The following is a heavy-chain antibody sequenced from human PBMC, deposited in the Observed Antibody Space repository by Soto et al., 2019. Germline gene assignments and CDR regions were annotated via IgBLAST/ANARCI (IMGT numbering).Heavy chain of an antibody. CDR2: ISAYNGNT. CDR1: GYTFTSYG. Sequence: ASVKGSCKASGYTFTSYGISWVRQAPGQGLEWMGWISAYNGNTNYAQKLQGRVTMTTDTSTSTAYMELRSLRSDDTAVYYCAREHSGYDYYGFVSWGQGTLVSVP. D-gene: IGHD5-12*01. V-gene: IGHV1-18*04. CDR3: AREHSGYDYYGFVS. J-gene: IGHJ4*02.